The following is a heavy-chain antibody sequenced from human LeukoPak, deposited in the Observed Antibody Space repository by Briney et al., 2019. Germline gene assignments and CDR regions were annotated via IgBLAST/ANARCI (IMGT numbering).Heavy chain of an antibody. V-gene: IGHV3-30-3*01. CDR2: ISYDGSNK. Sequence: PGGSLRLSCAASGFTFSSYAMHWVRQAPGKGLEWVAVISYDGSNKYYADSVKARFTISRDNSKNTLYLQMNSLRAEDTAVYYCARVMGLRSLYGDYALDYWGQGTLVTVSS. J-gene: IGHJ4*02. D-gene: IGHD4-17*01. CDR1: GFTFSSYA. CDR3: ARVMGLRSLYGDYALDY.